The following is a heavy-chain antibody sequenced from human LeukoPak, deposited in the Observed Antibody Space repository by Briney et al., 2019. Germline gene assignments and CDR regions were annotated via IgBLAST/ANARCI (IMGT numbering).Heavy chain of an antibody. CDR1: EFTISRYW. D-gene: IGHD1/OR15-1a*01. Sequence: PGGSLRLSCAASEFTISRYWMHWVRQAPGKGLVWVSNINNDGNITTYADSVKGRFTISRDNVKNTLFLQMNSLGAEDTALYYCARGWNTTPRSGFDIWGLGTMVTVSS. V-gene: IGHV3-74*01. CDR3: ARGWNTTPRSGFDI. J-gene: IGHJ3*02. CDR2: INNDGNIT.